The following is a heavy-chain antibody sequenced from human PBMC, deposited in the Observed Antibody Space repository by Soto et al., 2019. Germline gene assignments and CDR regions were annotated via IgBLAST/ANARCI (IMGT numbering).Heavy chain of an antibody. Sequence: QSGGSLRLSCAASGFTFSSYGMHWVRQAPGKGLEWVAVIWYDGSNKYYADSVKGRFTISRDNSKNTLYLQMNSLRAEDTAVYYCARDGISYYYDSSGYRPPPFDYWGQGTLVTVSS. CDR2: IWYDGSNK. CDR1: GFTFSSYG. CDR3: ARDGISYYYDSSGYRPPPFDY. V-gene: IGHV3-33*01. D-gene: IGHD3-22*01. J-gene: IGHJ4*02.